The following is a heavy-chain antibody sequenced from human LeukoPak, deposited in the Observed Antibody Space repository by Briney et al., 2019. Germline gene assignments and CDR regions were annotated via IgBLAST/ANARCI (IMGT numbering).Heavy chain of an antibody. Sequence: GGSLRLSCAASGFTFDDYAMHWVRQAPGKSLEWVSGISWNSGSIGYADSVKGRFTISRDNAKNSLYLQMNSLRAEDTAVYYCARDLPEGVCYFDYWGQGTLVTVSS. J-gene: IGHJ4*02. CDR3: ARDLPEGVCYFDY. CDR1: GFTFDDYA. V-gene: IGHV3-9*01. D-gene: IGHD6-13*01. CDR2: ISWNSGSI.